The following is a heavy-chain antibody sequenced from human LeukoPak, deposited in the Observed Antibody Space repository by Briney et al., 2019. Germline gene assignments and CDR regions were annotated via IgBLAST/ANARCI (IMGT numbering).Heavy chain of an antibody. CDR2: ISGYNGNI. CDR1: GYTFTSYG. CDR3: ARTDLYCSSTSCYPNWFDP. V-gene: IGHV1-18*01. Sequence: ASVQVSCKASGYTFTSYGITWVRQAPGQGLEWMGWISGYNGNINYAQKLQGRVTMTTDTSTSAAYMDLRSLRSDDTAVYYCARTDLYCSSTSCYPNWFDPWGQGTPASVSS. J-gene: IGHJ5*02. D-gene: IGHD2-2*01.